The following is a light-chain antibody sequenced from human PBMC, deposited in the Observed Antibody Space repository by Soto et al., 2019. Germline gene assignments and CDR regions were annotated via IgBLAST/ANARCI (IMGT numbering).Light chain of an antibody. J-gene: IGKJ5*01. CDR2: TAS. Sequence: TQMTQSQSSLSASIGDTVTITCRESQHISNYLAWYQQTPGKVPKILIYTASTLQSGVPSRFSGSGSGTDFTLTISSLQPEEVAAYYCQKYNRPLTFGHGTRL. CDR1: QHISNY. V-gene: IGKV1-27*01. CDR3: QKYNRPLT.